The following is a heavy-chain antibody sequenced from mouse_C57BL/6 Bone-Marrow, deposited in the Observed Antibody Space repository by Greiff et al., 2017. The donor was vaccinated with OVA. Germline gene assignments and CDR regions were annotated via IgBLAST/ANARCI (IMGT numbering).Heavy chain of an antibody. CDR1: GYSFTGYF. J-gene: IGHJ4*01. Sequence: EVMLVESGPELVKPGDSVKISCKASGYSFTGYFMNWVMQSHGKSLEWIGRINPYNGDTFYNQKFKGKATLTVDKSSSTAHMELRSLTSEDSAVYYCARYYGSSHYAMDYWGQGTSVTVSS. V-gene: IGHV1-20*01. CDR2: INPYNGDT. D-gene: IGHD1-1*01. CDR3: ARYYGSSHYAMDY.